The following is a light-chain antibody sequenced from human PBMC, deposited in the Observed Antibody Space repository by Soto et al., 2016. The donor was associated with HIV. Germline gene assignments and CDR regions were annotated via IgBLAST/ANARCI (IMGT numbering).Light chain of an antibody. J-gene: IGKJ4*01. Sequence: DIQMTQSPSTLSASVGDRVTITCRASQSISSWVAWYQQKPGKAPNLLIYKASNLESGVPSRFSGGGSGTEFTLTISSLQPDDFATYYCQQYKTXPLTFGGGTKVQIK. CDR3: QQYKTXPLT. CDR2: KAS. CDR1: QSISSW. V-gene: IGKV1-5*03.